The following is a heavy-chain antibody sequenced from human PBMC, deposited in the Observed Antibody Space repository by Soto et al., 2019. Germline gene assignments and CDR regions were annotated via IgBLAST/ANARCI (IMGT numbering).Heavy chain of an antibody. CDR3: ARSGDNYNVLDY. CDR2: SSNSGTYT. J-gene: IGHJ4*02. V-gene: IGHV3-11*06. Sequence: PGGSLRLSCAASGFTVSDYYMSWIRQAPGKGLEWLSYSSNSGTYTRYADSVEGRFSISRDNAKNSLYLQINSLRGEDTATYYCARSGDNYNVLDYWGQGTPVTVS. CDR1: GFTVSDYY. D-gene: IGHD3-10*02.